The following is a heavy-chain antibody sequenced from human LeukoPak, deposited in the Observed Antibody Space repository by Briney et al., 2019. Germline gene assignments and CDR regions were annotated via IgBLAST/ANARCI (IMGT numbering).Heavy chain of an antibody. J-gene: IGHJ4*02. V-gene: IGHV3-21*01. CDR1: RFTFSNAW. CDR3: ARGTTVSYNFDY. Sequence: PGGSRRLSCAASRFTFSNAWMSWVRQAPGKGLEWVSFIGSSISYISYADSVKGRFTISRDNAKNSLYLQMNSLRAEDTAVYYCARGTTVSYNFDYWGQGTLVTVSS. CDR2: IGSSISYI. D-gene: IGHD4-17*01.